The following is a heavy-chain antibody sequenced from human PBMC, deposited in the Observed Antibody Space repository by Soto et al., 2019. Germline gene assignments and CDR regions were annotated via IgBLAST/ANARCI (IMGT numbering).Heavy chain of an antibody. V-gene: IGHV1-46*01. D-gene: IGHD2-2*02. CDR1: GYTFTSYY. Sequence: ASVKVSCKASGYTFTSYYMHWVRQAPGQGLEWMGIINPSGGSTSYAQKFQGRVTMTRDTSTSTVYMELSSLRSEDTAVYYCAREFVVVPDAIEERLYYYYGMDVWGQGPTVTVYS. CDR2: INPSGGST. CDR3: AREFVVVPDAIEERLYYYYGMDV. J-gene: IGHJ6*02.